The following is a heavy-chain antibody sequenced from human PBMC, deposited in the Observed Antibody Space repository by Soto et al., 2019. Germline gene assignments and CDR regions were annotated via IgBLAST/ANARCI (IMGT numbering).Heavy chain of an antibody. J-gene: IGHJ4*02. CDR3: AKEGDLIGYNYGSCFDY. CDR2: ISYDGSNK. Sequence: GSLRLSCAASGFTFSSYGMHWVRQAPGKGLEWVAVISYDGSNKYYADSVKGRFTISRDNSKNTLYLQMNSLRAEDTAVYYCAKEGDLIGYNYGSCFDYWGQGTLVTVSS. D-gene: IGHD5-18*01. V-gene: IGHV3-30*18. CDR1: GFTFSSYG.